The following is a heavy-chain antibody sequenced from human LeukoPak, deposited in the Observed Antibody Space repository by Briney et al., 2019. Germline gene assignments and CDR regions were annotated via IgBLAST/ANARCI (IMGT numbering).Heavy chain of an antibody. Sequence: GRSLRLSCAASGFTFSSYSMNWVRQAPGKGLEWVSSITSSSTYIYYADSVKGRFTISRDNAKNSLYLQMNSLRAEDTAVYYCARGGSGNYYTLFDYWGQGTLVTVSS. CDR2: ITSSSTYI. CDR1: GFTFSSYS. CDR3: ARGGSGNYYTLFDY. V-gene: IGHV3-21*01. D-gene: IGHD3-10*01. J-gene: IGHJ4*02.